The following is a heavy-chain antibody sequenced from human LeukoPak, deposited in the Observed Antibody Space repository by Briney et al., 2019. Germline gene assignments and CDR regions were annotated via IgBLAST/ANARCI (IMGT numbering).Heavy chain of an antibody. CDR3: AKDPNGDYVGAFDS. CDR1: TFTINIYA. D-gene: IGHD4-17*01. J-gene: IGHJ3*02. V-gene: IGHV3-23*01. CDR2: ITVNGRGT. Sequence: GGSLRLSCAPSTFTINIYAMTWVRQAPGKGLEWVSSITVNGRGTSYADSVKGRFTISRDNSKNTLYLQMNSLRAEDTAIYYCAKDPNGDYVGAFDSWDQGTMDTVSS.